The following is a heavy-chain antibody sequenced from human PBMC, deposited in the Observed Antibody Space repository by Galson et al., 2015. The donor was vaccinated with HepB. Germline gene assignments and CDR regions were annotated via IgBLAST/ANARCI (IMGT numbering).Heavy chain of an antibody. CDR1: GGTFSSYA. J-gene: IGHJ3*02. V-gene: IGHV1-69*10. Sequence: VKVSCKASGGTFSSYAISWVRQAPGQGLEWMGGIIPILGIANYAQKFQGRVTITADKSTSTAYMELSSLRSEDTAVYYCARERFLEWSTDAFDIWGQGTMVTVSS. CDR3: ARERFLEWSTDAFDI. CDR2: IIPILGIA. D-gene: IGHD3-3*01.